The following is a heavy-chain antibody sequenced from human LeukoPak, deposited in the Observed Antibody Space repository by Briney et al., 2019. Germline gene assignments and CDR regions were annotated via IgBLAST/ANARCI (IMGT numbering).Heavy chain of an antibody. V-gene: IGHV4-59*08. CDR2: IYYSGST. CDR1: GGAISSYY. CDR3: ARARDDFWSGYYSIDY. J-gene: IGHJ4*02. D-gene: IGHD3-3*01. Sequence: SETLSLTCTVSGGAISSYYWSWIRQPPGKGLEWIGYIYYSGSTNYNPSLKSRVTISVDTSKNQFSLKLSSVTAADTAVYYCARARDDFWSGYYSIDYWGQGTLVTVSS.